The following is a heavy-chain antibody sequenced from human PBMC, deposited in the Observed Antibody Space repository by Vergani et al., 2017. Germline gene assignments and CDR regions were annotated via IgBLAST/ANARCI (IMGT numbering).Heavy chain of an antibody. Sequence: QVQLVESGGGVVQPGRSLRLSCAASGFTFSSSAMHWVRQAPGKGLEWVAVISYDGSNKYYADSVKGRFTISRDNSKNTLYLQMNSLRAEDTAVYYCARDSPYYDFWSGYYIDYYYYYYMDVWGKGTTVTVSS. V-gene: IGHV3-30-3*01. CDR3: ARDSPYYDFWSGYYIDYYYYYYMDV. CDR1: GFTFSSSA. J-gene: IGHJ6*03. D-gene: IGHD3-3*01. CDR2: ISYDGSNK.